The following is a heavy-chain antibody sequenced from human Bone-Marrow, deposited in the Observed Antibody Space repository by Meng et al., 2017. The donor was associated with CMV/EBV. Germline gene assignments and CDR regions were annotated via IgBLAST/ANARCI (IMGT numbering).Heavy chain of an antibody. D-gene: IGHD6-19*01. V-gene: IGHV3-23*01. CDR3: AKSRSPPKKVVAGPLDY. J-gene: IGHJ4*02. CDR2: VSGTGRNT. CDR1: GFTFSSYA. Sequence: GESLKISCAASGFTFSSYAMTWVRQAPGKGLQWVSTVSGTGRNTYYADSVKGRFTVSRDNSKKTLYLQMNSLRPEDTAMYYCAKSRSPPKKVVAGPLDYWGQGTLVTVSS.